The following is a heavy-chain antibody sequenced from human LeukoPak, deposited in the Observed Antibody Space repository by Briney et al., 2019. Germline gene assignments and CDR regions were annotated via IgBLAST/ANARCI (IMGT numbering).Heavy chain of an antibody. V-gene: IGHV4-39*02. CDR3: ARDQVAAAGKVAP. J-gene: IGHJ5*02. CDR2: IDQNGNT. D-gene: IGHD6-13*01. CDR1: GGSIRSNSY. Sequence: SETLSLTCSVSGGSIRSNSYWGWVRQPPGKGLEWIGTIDQNGNTYFDPSFQSRVTISIDTSKNQFSLRLNSITAADTAIYYCARDQVAAAGKVAPWGQGTQVTVSS.